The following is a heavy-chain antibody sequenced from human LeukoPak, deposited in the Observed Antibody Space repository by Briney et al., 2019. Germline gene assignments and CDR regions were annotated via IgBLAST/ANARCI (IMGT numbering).Heavy chain of an antibody. V-gene: IGHV4-59*01. CDR2: ISYTGST. CDR1: GGSISSYY. CDR3: ARATTGEPYSWFDP. J-gene: IGHJ5*02. Sequence: SETLSLTCTVSGGSISSYYWSWIRQPPGKGLEWIGYISYTGSTNYNPSLRSRVTISVDTSKNQSSLKLSSVTAADTAVYYCARATTGEPYSWFDPWGQGTLVTVSS. D-gene: IGHD7-27*01.